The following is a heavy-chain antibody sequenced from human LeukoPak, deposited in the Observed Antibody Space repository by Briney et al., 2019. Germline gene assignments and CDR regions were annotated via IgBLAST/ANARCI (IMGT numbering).Heavy chain of an antibody. D-gene: IGHD3-9*01. Sequence: PSQTLSLTCTVSGNSISSSSYYWGWIRQPPGKGLEWIGSIYYSGSTYYNPSLKSRVTISVDTSKNQFSLKLSSVTAADTAVYYCASSYYDILTGYLQADYWGQGTLVTVSS. J-gene: IGHJ4*02. V-gene: IGHV4-39*01. CDR2: IYYSGST. CDR1: GNSISSSSYY. CDR3: ASSYYDILTGYLQADY.